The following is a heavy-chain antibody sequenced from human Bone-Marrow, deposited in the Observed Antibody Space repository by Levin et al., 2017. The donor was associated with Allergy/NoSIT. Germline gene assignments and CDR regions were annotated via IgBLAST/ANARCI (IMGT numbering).Heavy chain of an antibody. Sequence: SGPTLVKPTQTLTLTCSFSGFSLSTSGVAVAWIRQPPGEALEWLALIYWDDDKRYSPSLNNKLSIPKDTSQNQVVLTVTNMGPADAATYYCAHKAGGQYRTAFDQWGQGILVTV. D-gene: IGHD5-18*01. V-gene: IGHV2-5*02. CDR1: GFSLSTSGVA. CDR3: AHKAGGQYRTAFDQ. J-gene: IGHJ4*02. CDR2: IYWDDDK.